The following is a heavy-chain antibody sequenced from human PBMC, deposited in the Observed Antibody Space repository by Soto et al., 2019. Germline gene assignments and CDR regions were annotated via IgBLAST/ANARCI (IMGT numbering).Heavy chain of an antibody. D-gene: IGHD3-3*01. CDR2: IYYNGTT. CDR3: ARSFYP. Sequence: SETLSLTCTVSGGSISNYQWSWVRQPPGKRLEWIGYIYYNGTTSYNPSLKSRVTISVDMSKNHLSLTLTSVTAADTAVYYCARSFYPWGQGTLVPSPQ. V-gene: IGHV4-59*01. CDR1: GGSISNYQ. J-gene: IGHJ5*02.